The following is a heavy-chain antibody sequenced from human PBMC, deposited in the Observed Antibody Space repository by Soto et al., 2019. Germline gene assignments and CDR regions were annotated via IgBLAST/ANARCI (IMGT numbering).Heavy chain of an antibody. J-gene: IGHJ4*02. CDR2: IIPMFAIT. Sequence: QVQLVQSGAEVKKPGSSVTVSCKVSGGTFSGTAINWVRQAPGQGHEWLGGIIPMFAITHYAPKFQGRVAITADDSTRTAYMLSNSLRSDATGVYHCGRAPHNYWFKLVHGGQGTRVSVSS. V-gene: IGHV1-69*01. D-gene: IGHD2-8*02. CDR3: GRAPHNYWFKLVH. CDR1: GGTFSGTA.